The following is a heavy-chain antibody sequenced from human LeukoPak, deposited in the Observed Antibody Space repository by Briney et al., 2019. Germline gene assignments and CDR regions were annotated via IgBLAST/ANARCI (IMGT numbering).Heavy chain of an antibody. V-gene: IGHV4-34*01. CDR1: GGSFSGYY. J-gene: IGHJ5*02. CDR3: AGEAAAVSVVWFDP. D-gene: IGHD6-25*01. Sequence: PSETLSLTCAVYGGSFSGYYWSWIRQPPGKGLEWIGEINHSGSTNYNPSLKSRVTISVDTSKNQFSLKLSSVTAADTAVYYCAGEAAAVSVVWFDPWGQGTLVTVSS. CDR2: INHSGST.